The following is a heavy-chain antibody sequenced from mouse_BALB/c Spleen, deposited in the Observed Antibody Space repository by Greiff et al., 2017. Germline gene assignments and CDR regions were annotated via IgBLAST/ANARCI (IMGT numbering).Heavy chain of an antibody. J-gene: IGHJ3*01. V-gene: IGHV2-4-1*01. CDR1: GFSLTSYG. Sequence: QVQLVESGPGLVQPSQSLSITCTVSGFSLTSYGVHWVRQSPGKGLEWLGVIWSGGSTDYNAAFISRLSISKDNSKSQVFFKMNSLQADDTAIYYCARSPYGYDGGFAYWGQGTLVTVSA. CDR2: IWSGGST. CDR3: ARSPYGYDGGFAY. D-gene: IGHD2-2*01.